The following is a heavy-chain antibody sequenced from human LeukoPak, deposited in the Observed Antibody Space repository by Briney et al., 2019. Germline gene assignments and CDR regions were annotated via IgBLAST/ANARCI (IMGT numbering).Heavy chain of an antibody. Sequence: ASVKVSCKASGGTFSSYAISWVRQAPGQGLEWMGGIIPIFGTANYAQKFQGRVTITADKSTSTAYMELSSLRSEDTAVYYCARDKNSGYDYVAYWGQGTLVTVSS. CDR1: GGTFSSYA. CDR2: IIPIFGTA. D-gene: IGHD5-12*01. V-gene: IGHV1-69*06. J-gene: IGHJ4*02. CDR3: ARDKNSGYDYVAY.